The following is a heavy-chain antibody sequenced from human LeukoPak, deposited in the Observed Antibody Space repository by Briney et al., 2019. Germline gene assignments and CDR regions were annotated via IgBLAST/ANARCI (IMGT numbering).Heavy chain of an antibody. CDR1: GGSISSYY. V-gene: IGHV4-59*01. CDR2: IYYSGST. J-gene: IGHJ6*03. Sequence: SETLSLTCTVSGGSISSYYWSWIRQPPGKGLEWIGYIYYSGSTNYNPSLKSRVTISVDTSKNQFSLKLSSVTAADTAVYYCAREYYDILTGYYSWANYMDVWGKGTTVTVSS. D-gene: IGHD3-9*01. CDR3: AREYYDILTGYYSWANYMDV.